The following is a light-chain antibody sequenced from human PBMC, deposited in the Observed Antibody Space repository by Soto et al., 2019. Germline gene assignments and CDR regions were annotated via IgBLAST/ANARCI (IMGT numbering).Light chain of an antibody. CDR3: QQYGRSPT. CDR1: QSVSSNY. V-gene: IGKV3-20*01. Sequence: EIVLTQSPGTLSLSPGERATLSCRSSQSVSSNYLAWYQQKPDQAPRLVIYDVSGRATGIPDRFSGSGSGTHFTLTISRLEPEDFAVYYCQQYGRSPTFGQGTKVETK. CDR2: DVS. J-gene: IGKJ1*01.